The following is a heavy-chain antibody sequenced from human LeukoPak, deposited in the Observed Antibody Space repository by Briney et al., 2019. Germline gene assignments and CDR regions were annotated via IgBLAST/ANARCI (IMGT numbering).Heavy chain of an antibody. CDR1: GYTFTGFY. CDR3: ARGSLMAATGTGLSS. J-gene: IGHJ5*02. V-gene: IGHV1-2*02. Sequence: ASVKVSCKASGYTFTGFYMHLVRQAPGQGLEWMGWINPNSGDTNYAQNFQGRVTMTRDTSISTAYVELSRLTSDDTAVYYCARGSLMAATGTGLSSWGQGTLVTVSS. D-gene: IGHD6-13*01. CDR2: INPNSGDT.